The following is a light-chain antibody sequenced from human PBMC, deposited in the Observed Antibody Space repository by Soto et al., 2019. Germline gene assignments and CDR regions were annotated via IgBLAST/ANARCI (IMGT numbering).Light chain of an antibody. J-gene: IGKJ5*01. CDR3: QQTYRALIT. CDR1: QSISSY. CDR2: SAS. Sequence: DIQMTQSPSSLAASVGDRVTITCRASQSISSYLNWYQHKPGKAPKLLIYSASILRSGVPSRFSGSGSGTDFTLTISSLQPEDFATYYCQQTYRALITFGQGTRLEIK. V-gene: IGKV1-39*01.